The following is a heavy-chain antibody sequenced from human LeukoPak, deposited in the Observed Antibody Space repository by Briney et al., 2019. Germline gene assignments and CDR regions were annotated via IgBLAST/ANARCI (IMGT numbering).Heavy chain of an antibody. Sequence: PGGSLRLSCAASGFTFSSYGMHWVRQAPGKGLEWVAVISYDGSNKYYADSVKGRFTISRDNSKNTLYLQMNSLRAEDTAVYYCARGLFLKWYNDAFDIWGQGTMVTVSS. CDR2: ISYDGSNK. D-gene: IGHD2-15*01. CDR1: GFTFSSYG. CDR3: ARGLFLKWYNDAFDI. V-gene: IGHV3-30*03. J-gene: IGHJ3*02.